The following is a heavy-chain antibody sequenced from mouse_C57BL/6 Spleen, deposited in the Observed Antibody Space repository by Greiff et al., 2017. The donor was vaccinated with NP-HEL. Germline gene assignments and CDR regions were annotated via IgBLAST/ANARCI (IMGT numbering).Heavy chain of an antibody. CDR2: INPYNGGT. Sequence: EVQLQQSGPVLVKPGASVKMSCKASGYTFTDYYMNWVKQSHGKSLEWIGVINPYNGGTSYNQKFKGKATLTVDKSSSTAYMELNSLTSEDSAVYYCAREGVGRWLLGYWGQGTTLTVSS. CDR3: AREGVGRWLLGY. V-gene: IGHV1-19*01. J-gene: IGHJ2*01. D-gene: IGHD2-3*01. CDR1: GYTFTDYY.